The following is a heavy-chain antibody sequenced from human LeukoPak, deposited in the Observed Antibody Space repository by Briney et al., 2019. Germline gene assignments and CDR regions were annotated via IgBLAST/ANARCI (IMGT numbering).Heavy chain of an antibody. J-gene: IGHJ4*02. D-gene: IGHD3-10*01. CDR1: GGSISSGGYY. V-gene: IGHV4-31*03. Sequence: SEILSLTCTVSGGSISSGGYYWSWIRQHPGKGLEWIGYIYYSGSTYYNPSLKSRVTISVDTSKNQFSLKLSSVTAADTAVYYCAREQRMVRGVITLDYWGQGTLVTVSS. CDR3: AREQRMVRGVITLDY. CDR2: IYYSGST.